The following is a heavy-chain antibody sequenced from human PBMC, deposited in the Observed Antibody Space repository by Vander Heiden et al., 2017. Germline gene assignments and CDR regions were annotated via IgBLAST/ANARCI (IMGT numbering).Heavy chain of an antibody. Sequence: VQLLESGGDLVQPGGSLRLSCAGSGFTFINHAMIWVRPSPGKGLEGVSAITGGGVTTYYADSVRGRFTISRDNSINTLYLQMNSLRGEDTAVYYCARAPAIAGRSYFYYGMEVWGQGTTVNV. V-gene: IGHV3-23*01. J-gene: IGHJ6*02. CDR1: GFTFINHA. CDR2: ITGGGVTT. D-gene: IGHD6-6*01. CDR3: ARAPAIAGRSYFYYGMEV.